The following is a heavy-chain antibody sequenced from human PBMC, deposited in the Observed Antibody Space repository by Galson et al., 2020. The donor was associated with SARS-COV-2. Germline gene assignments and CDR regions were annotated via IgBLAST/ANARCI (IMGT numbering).Heavy chain of an antibody. CDR3: AKDRGCSSTNCPNNWNFYGLDV. CDR2: ISYDGGKK. D-gene: IGHD2-2*01. Sequence: GGSLRLSCGASGFTFRSYGMHWVRQAPRKGLEWVTVISYDGGKKFYGESVKGRFTVSRDNSKNTVYLQMDSLTTEDTATYYCAKDRGCSSTNCPNNWNFYGLDVWGQGTTVTVS. V-gene: IGHV3-30*18. J-gene: IGHJ6*02. CDR1: GFTFRSYG.